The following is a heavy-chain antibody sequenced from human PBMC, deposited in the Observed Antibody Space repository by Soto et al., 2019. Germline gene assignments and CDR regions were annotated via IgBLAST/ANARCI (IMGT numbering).Heavy chain of an antibody. Sequence: GGSLRLSCAASGFAFHDYAMHWVRHVPGKGLEWVSSISWNGVTIAYVDSVKGRFTISRDNAKNSVYLLMSSLTVEDTAFYFCAKDRVGSGWFGAFEDWGQGTLVTVSS. D-gene: IGHD6-19*01. V-gene: IGHV3-9*01. CDR2: ISWNGVTI. CDR1: GFAFHDYA. J-gene: IGHJ4*02. CDR3: AKDRVGSGWFGAFED.